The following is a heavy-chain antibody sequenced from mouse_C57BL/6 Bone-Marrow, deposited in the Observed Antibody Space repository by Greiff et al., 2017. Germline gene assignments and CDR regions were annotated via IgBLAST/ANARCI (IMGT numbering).Heavy chain of an antibody. V-gene: IGHV1-81*01. D-gene: IGHD1-1*01. CDR2: IYPRSGNT. CDR1: GYTFTSYG. J-gene: IGHJ1*03. Sequence: VQLQESGAELARPGASVKLSCKASGYTFTSYGISWVKQRTGQGLEWIGEIYPRSGNTYYNEKFKGKATLTADKSSSTAYMELRSLTSEDSAVYFCARSGYYGSSYDWYFDVWGTGTTVTVSS. CDR3: ARSGYYGSSYDWYFDV.